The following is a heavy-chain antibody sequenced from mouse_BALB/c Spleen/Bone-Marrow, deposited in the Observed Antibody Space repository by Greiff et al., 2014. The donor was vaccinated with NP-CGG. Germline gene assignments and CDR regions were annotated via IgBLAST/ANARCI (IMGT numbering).Heavy chain of an antibody. CDR1: GFTFSSYA. CDR2: ISSGGSYT. V-gene: IGHV5-9-1*01. J-gene: IGHJ3*01. Sequence: EVNVVESGGGLVKPGGSLKLSCAASGFTFSSYAMSWVRQTPEKRLEWVATISSGGSYTYYPDSVKGRFTISRDNAKNTLYLQMSSLRSEDTAICYCARPPDGYYWFTYWGQGTLVTVSA. D-gene: IGHD2-3*01. CDR3: ARPPDGYYWFTY.